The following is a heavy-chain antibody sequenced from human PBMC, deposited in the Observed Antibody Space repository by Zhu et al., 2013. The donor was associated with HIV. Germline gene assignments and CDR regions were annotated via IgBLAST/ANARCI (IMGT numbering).Heavy chain of an antibody. D-gene: IGHD2-2*01. J-gene: IGHJ6*02. CDR3: ARGVVVPAVRGGMDV. CDR2: IVVGSGNT. V-gene: IGHV1-58*01. CDR1: GVTLSNSA. Sequence: QVQLVQSGPELKKPGTSVTLSCKASGVTLSNSAVQWVRQARGQRLEWIGGIVVGSGNTNYAQNFQERVTITRDMSTGTAYMELSSLRSEDTAVYYCARGVVVPAVRGGMDVWGQGTTVTVSS.